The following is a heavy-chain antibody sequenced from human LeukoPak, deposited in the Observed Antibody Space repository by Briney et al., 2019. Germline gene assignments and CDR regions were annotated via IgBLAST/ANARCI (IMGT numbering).Heavy chain of an antibody. CDR1: GGTFSSYA. Sequence: GASVKVSCKASGGTFSSYAISWVRQAPGQGLEWMGGIIPIFGTANYAQKFQGRVTITADESTSTAYMELSSLRSEDTAVYSCAVQQWLVLFWFDPWGQGTLVTVSS. V-gene: IGHV1-69*13. J-gene: IGHJ5*02. D-gene: IGHD6-19*01. CDR3: AVQQWLVLFWFDP. CDR2: IIPIFGTA.